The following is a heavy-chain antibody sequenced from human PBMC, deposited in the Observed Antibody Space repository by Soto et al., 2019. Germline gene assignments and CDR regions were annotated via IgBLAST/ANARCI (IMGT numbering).Heavy chain of an antibody. D-gene: IGHD3-3*01. CDR3: AKYDFWSGSNFDY. J-gene: IGHJ4*02. CDR1: GFTFSSYA. V-gene: IGHV3-23*01. CDR2: ISGSGGST. Sequence: GGSLRLSCAASGFTFSSYAMSWVRQAPGKGLEWVSAISGSGGSTYYADSVKSRFTISRDNSKNTLYLQMNSLRAEDTAVYYCAKYDFWSGSNFDYWGQGTLVTVSS.